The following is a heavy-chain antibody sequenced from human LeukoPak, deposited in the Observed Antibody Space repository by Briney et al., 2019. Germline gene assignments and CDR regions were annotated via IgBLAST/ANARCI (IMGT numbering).Heavy chain of an antibody. D-gene: IGHD1-26*01. CDR2: INSDGSST. CDR3: ASQALRYSGSLAHYYYYYMDV. J-gene: IGHJ6*03. Sequence: PGGSLRLSCAASGFTFSSYWMHWVRQAPGKGLVWVSRINSDGSSTSYADSVKGRFTISRDNAKNTLYLQMNSLRAEDTAVYYCASQALRYSGSLAHYYYYYMDVWGKGTTVTVSS. CDR1: GFTFSSYW. V-gene: IGHV3-74*01.